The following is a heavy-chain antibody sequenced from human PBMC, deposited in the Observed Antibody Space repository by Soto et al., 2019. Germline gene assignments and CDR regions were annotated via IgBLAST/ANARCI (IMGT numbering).Heavy chain of an antibody. CDR1: GFAFSSYT. D-gene: IGHD3-22*01. Sequence: QVQLVESGGGVVQPGKALRLSCEAFGFAFSSYTIHWVRQAPGKGLEWVAVISYDGCNKYYADSVKGRFTISTDNSKNTLYLQMNSLRAEDTAVYYCARDPHTRGTVIVVVRRHGFDYWGQGTLVTVSS. V-gene: IGHV3-30*03. CDR2: ISYDGCNK. J-gene: IGHJ4*02. CDR3: ARDPHTRGTVIVVVRRHGFDY.